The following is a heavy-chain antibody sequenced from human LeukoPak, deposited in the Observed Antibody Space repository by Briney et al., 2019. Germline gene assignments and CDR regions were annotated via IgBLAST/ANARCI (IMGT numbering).Heavy chain of an antibody. CDR1: GGSITSSPYH. Sequence: SSETLSLTCTVSGGSITSSPYHWAWIRQPPGRGPEWIGTVSHSGATQYNPSLTSRVTVSLDTSKNQFSLSLNSVTAADTAVFYCARSMVTTDRNFDHWGQGTLVTVSS. CDR3: ARSMVTTDRNFDH. D-gene: IGHD2-21*02. V-gene: IGHV4-39*07. J-gene: IGHJ4*01. CDR2: VSHSGAT.